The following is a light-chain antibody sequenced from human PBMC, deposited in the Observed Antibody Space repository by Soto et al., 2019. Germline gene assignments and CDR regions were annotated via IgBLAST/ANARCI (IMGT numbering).Light chain of an antibody. J-gene: IGKJ1*01. CDR1: QSISSW. CDR3: QHYNSYSEE. Sequence: DIPMTQSPSTLSASVGDRVTITCRASQSISSWLAWYQQKPGKAPKLLIYKASSLESGVPSRFSGSGSGTEFTLTISSLQPDDFATYYCQHYNSYSEEFGQGTKV. CDR2: KAS. V-gene: IGKV1-5*03.